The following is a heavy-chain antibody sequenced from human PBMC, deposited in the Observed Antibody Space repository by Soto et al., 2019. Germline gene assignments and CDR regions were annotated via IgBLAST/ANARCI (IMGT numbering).Heavy chain of an antibody. CDR1: GGSISSSNW. J-gene: IGHJ5*01. Sequence: SETLSLTCAVSGGSISSSNWWSWVRQPPGKGLEWIGEIYHSGSTNYNPSLKSRVTISVDKSKNQFSLKLSSVTAADTAGYYCARTYCTNGVCYCPQATYDWFDPWGQGTLDTVSS. CDR2: IYHSGST. V-gene: IGHV4-4*02. D-gene: IGHD2-8*01. CDR3: ARTYCTNGVCYCPQATYDWFDP.